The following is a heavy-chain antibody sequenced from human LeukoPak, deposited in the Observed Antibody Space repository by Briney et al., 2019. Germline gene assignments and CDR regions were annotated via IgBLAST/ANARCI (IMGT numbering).Heavy chain of an antibody. V-gene: IGHV3-21*01. J-gene: IGHJ3*02. D-gene: IGHD5-18*01. CDR2: ISSSSSYI. CDR3: AREDTAMAATDAFDI. Sequence: PGGSLRLSCAASGFTFSSYSMNWVRQAPGKGLEWVSSISSSSSYIYYADSVKGRFTISRDNAKNSLYLQMNSLRAEDTAVYYCAREDTAMAATDAFDIWGQGTMATVSS. CDR1: GFTFSSYS.